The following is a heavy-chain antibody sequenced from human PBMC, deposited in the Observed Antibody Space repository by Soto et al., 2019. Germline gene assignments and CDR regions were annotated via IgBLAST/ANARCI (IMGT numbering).Heavy chain of an antibody. Sequence: QVQLQQWGAGLLKPSETLSLTCGVYGGSFSGYYWSWIRQPPGKGLEWIGEVNHSGSTNYNPSLKCQVPISVDTSKNQYSLKLSSVTAADTALYYCARKYLPYYGSGSPYGMDVWGQGTTVTVSS. D-gene: IGHD3-10*01. V-gene: IGHV4-34*01. CDR2: VNHSGST. J-gene: IGHJ6*02. CDR3: ARKYLPYYGSGSPYGMDV. CDR1: GGSFSGYY.